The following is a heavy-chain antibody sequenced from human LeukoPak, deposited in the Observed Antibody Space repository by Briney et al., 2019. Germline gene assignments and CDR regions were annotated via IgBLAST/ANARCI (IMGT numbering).Heavy chain of an antibody. CDR3: ARGAITIFGAVIIRGNWFDP. Sequence: SETLSLTCAVYGGSFSGYYWSWIRQPPGKGLEWIGEINHSGGTNYNPSLKSRVTISVDTSKNQFSLKLSSVTAADTAVYYCARGAITIFGAVIIRGNWFDPWGQGTLVTVSS. D-gene: IGHD3-3*01. CDR2: INHSGGT. V-gene: IGHV4-34*01. J-gene: IGHJ5*02. CDR1: GGSFSGYY.